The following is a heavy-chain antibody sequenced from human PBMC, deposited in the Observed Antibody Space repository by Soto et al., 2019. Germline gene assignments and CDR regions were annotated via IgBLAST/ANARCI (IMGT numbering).Heavy chain of an antibody. Sequence: VLLVESGGGLVQPGGSLRLSCAASGFTFSNFWMSWVRQAPGKGLEWVANLNQDGTERYYVDSVKGRFTISRDNAKNSLYLQMSSLRVEDTAVYYCARGIIVGTTFYWGQGTLVTVSS. CDR1: GFTFSNFW. CDR2: LNQDGTER. J-gene: IGHJ4*02. V-gene: IGHV3-7*01. D-gene: IGHD1-7*01. CDR3: ARGIIVGTTFY.